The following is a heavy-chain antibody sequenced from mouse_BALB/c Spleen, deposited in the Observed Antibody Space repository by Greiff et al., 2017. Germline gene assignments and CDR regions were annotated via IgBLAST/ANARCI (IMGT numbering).Heavy chain of an antibody. V-gene: IGHV14-3*02. J-gene: IGHJ2*01. CDR2: IDPANGNT. D-gene: IGHD1-1*01. Sequence: EVQLQQSGAELVKPGASVKLSCTASGFNIKDTYMHWVKQRPEQGLEWIGRIDPANGNTKYDPKFQGKATITADTSSNTAYLQLSSLTSEDTAVYYCARSAYYGSSYFDYWGQGTTLTVSS. CDR1: GFNIKDTY. CDR3: ARSAYYGSSYFDY.